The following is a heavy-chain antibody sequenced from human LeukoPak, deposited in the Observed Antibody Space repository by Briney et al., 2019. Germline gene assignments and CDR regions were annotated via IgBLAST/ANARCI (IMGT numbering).Heavy chain of an antibody. J-gene: IGHJ6*03. CDR2: ISGSGGGT. Sequence: GGSLRLSCAASGYTFSNYGMSWVRQAPGTGLEWVSGISGSGGGTYYADSVKGRFTISRDNSKNTLYLQMNSLRAEDTAVYYCAKDGCSGWYWSDYYYYYMDVWGKGTTVTISS. V-gene: IGHV3-23*01. CDR3: AKDGCSGWYWSDYYYYYMDV. D-gene: IGHD6-19*01. CDR1: GYTFSNYG.